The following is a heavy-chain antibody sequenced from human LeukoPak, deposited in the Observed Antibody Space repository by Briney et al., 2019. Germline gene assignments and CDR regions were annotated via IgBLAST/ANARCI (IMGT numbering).Heavy chain of an antibody. CDR2: INHSGST. Sequence: LRLSCAASGFTFSSYEMNWVRQAPGKGLEWIGEINHSGSTNYNPSLRSRVTISVDTSKNQFSLKLSSVTAADTAVYYCARRRVRGVIITRLDPWGQGTLVTVSS. CDR1: GFTFSSYE. V-gene: IGHV4-34*01. D-gene: IGHD3-10*01. J-gene: IGHJ5*02. CDR3: ARRRVRGVIITRLDP.